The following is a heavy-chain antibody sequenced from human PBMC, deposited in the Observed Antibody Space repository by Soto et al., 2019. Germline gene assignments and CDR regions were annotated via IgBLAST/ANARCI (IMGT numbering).Heavy chain of an antibody. Sequence: PSETLSLTCTVSGGSISSGGYYWSWIRQHPGKGLEWIGYIYYSGSTYYNPSLKSRVTISVDTSKNQFSLKLSSVTAADTAVYYCARDSPYYDFWSGSTYYYYGMDVWGRGTTVTVSS. CDR1: GGSISSGGYY. D-gene: IGHD3-3*01. J-gene: IGHJ6*02. CDR2: IYYSGST. V-gene: IGHV4-31*03. CDR3: ARDSPYYDFWSGSTYYYYGMDV.